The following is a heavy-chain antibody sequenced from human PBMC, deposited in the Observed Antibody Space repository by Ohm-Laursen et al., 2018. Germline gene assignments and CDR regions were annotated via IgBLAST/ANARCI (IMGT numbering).Heavy chain of an antibody. V-gene: IGHV1-8*01. Sequence: SSVKVSCKASGYTFTSYDINWVRQATGQGLEWMGWMNPNSGNTGYAQKFQGRVTMTRNTSISTAYVELSSLRSEDTAVYYCARDSYYDSSGYYYSWYFDLWGRGTLVTVSS. D-gene: IGHD3-22*01. CDR1: GYTFTSYD. J-gene: IGHJ2*01. CDR3: ARDSYYDSSGYYYSWYFDL. CDR2: MNPNSGNT.